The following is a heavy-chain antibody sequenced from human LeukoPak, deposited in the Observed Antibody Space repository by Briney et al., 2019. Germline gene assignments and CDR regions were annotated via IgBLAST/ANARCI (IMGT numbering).Heavy chain of an antibody. J-gene: IGHJ4*02. CDR1: GFTFSSYT. Sequence: GGSLRLSCAASGFTFSSYTMNWVRQAPGKGLEWVSLISGSRSYIYYADSVKGRFTISRDNAKNSLYLQMSSLRAEDMAVYYCARDKVGSTVVVPAFDYWGQGTLVTVSS. CDR2: ISGSRSYI. CDR3: ARDKVGSTVVVPAFDY. V-gene: IGHV3-21*01. D-gene: IGHD2-2*01.